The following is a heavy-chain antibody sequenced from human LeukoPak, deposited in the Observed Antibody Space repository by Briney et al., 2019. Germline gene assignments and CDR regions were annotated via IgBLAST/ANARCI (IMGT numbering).Heavy chain of an antibody. CDR3: ARRIYDTSGDYMDV. D-gene: IGHD3-22*01. CDR1: GYSFTNYW. V-gene: IGHV5-51*01. J-gene: IGHJ6*03. Sequence: GESLKISCKGSGYSFTNYWNGWVRQMPGKGLEGMGIIYPGGSDTKYSPSLGGLVTISADKSISTAYLQWSSLKASDTAMYYCARRIYDTSGDYMDVWGKGTAVTVSS. CDR2: IYPGGSDT.